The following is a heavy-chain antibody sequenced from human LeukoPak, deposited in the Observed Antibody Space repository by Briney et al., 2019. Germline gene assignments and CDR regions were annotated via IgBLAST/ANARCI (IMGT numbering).Heavy chain of an antibody. Sequence: GGSLRLSCVASGFTFSSYGMSWVRQAPGKGLKWVSAISGSGGSTYYADSVKGRFTISRDNSKNTLYLQMNSLRAEDTAVYYCAKDQTRNYYGSGSYDYWGQGTLVTVSS. CDR3: AKDQTRNYYGSGSYDY. V-gene: IGHV3-23*01. D-gene: IGHD3-10*01. CDR2: ISGSGGST. CDR1: GFTFSSYG. J-gene: IGHJ4*02.